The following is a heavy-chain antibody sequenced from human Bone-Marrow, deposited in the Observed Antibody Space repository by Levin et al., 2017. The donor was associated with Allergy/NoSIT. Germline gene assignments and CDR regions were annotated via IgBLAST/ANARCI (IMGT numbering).Heavy chain of an antibody. J-gene: IGHJ4*02. V-gene: IGHV3-15*01. CDR2: IKSKTDGGTT. CDR1: GFTFSNAW. D-gene: IGHD2-2*01. Sequence: GESLKISCAASGFTFSNAWMSWVRQAPGKGLEWVGRIKSKTDGGTTDYAAPVKGRFTISRDDSKNTLYLQMNSLKTEDTAVYYCTTVSCSSTSCYPTTVTTLAGPYYFDYWGQGTLVTVSS. CDR3: TTVSCSSTSCYPTTVTTLAGPYYFDY.